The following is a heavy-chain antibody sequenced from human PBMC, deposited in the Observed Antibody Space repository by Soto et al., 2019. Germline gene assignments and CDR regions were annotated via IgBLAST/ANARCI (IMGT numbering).Heavy chain of an antibody. V-gene: IGHV3-49*03. CDR2: IRSKAYGGTT. CDR3: TRGSGSSGWYFFDY. Sequence: PGGSLRLSCTASGFTFGDYAMSWFRQAPGKGLEWVGFIRSKAYGGTTEYAASVKGRFTISRDDSKSIAYLQMNSLKTEDTAVYYCTRGSGSSGWYFFDYWGQGTLVTVSS. D-gene: IGHD6-19*01. J-gene: IGHJ4*02. CDR1: GFTFGDYA.